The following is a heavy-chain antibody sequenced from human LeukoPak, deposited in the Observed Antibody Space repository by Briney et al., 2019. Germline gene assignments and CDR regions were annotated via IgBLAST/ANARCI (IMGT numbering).Heavy chain of an antibody. Sequence: GESLQISCKGSGYIFTSYWIGWVRQLPGKGLEWMGIIYPGDSDTRYSPSFQGQVTISADKSISTAYLQWSSLKASDTAMYYCARPGHCTNGVCYTGLDYWGQGTLVTVSS. V-gene: IGHV5-51*01. J-gene: IGHJ4*02. D-gene: IGHD2-8*01. CDR1: GYIFTSYW. CDR2: IYPGDSDT. CDR3: ARPGHCTNGVCYTGLDY.